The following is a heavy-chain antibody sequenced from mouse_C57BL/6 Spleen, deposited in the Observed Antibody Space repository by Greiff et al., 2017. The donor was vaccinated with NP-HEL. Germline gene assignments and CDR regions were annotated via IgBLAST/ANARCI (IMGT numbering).Heavy chain of an antibody. D-gene: IGHD2-4*01. CDR3: ARTHSMITNSYYYAMDY. CDR1: GFSLTSYG. Sequence: QVQLKQSGPGLVQPSQSLSITCTVSGFSLTSYGVHWVRQSPGKGLEWLGVIWSGGSTDYNAAFISSLSISKDDTKSQVFFKMNSLQADDTAIYYCARTHSMITNSYYYAMDYWGQGTSVTVSS. V-gene: IGHV2-2*01. CDR2: IWSGGST. J-gene: IGHJ4*01.